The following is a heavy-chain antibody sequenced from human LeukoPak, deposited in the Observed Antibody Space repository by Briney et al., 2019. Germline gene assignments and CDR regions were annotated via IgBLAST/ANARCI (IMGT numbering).Heavy chain of an antibody. CDR2: ISGSGGST. CDR3: AKEDDYGDYDDYYGMDV. D-gene: IGHD4-17*01. V-gene: IGHV3-23*01. J-gene: IGHJ6*02. CDR1: GFTFSSYA. Sequence: PGGSLRLSCAASGFTFSSYAMSWVRQAPGKGLEWVSAISGSGGSTYYADSVKGRFTISRDNSKNTLYLQMNSLRAEDTAVYYCAKEDDYGDYDDYYGMDVWGQGTTVTVSS.